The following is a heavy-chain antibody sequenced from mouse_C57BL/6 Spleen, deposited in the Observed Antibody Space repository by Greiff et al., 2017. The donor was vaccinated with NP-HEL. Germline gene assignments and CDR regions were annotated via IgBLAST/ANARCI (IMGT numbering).Heavy chain of an antibody. CDR1: GYAFTNYL. CDR3: AREGLRRGFDY. CDR2: INPGSGGT. Sequence: VQLQQSGAELVRPGTSVKVSCKASGYAFTNYLIEWVKQRPGQGLEWIGVINPGSGGTNYNEKFKGKATLTADKSSSTAYMQLSSLTAEDSAVYFCAREGLRRGFDYWGHGTTLTVSS. V-gene: IGHV1-54*01. J-gene: IGHJ2*01. D-gene: IGHD2-2*01.